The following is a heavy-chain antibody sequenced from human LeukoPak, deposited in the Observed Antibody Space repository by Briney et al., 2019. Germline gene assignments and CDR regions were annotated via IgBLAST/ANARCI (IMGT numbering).Heavy chain of an antibody. D-gene: IGHD5-12*01. CDR1: GFTFNNYW. CDR3: AKVATDYYYMDV. Sequence: GGSLRLSCAASGFTFNNYWMHWVRQAPGKGLEWVSLISGDGGSTYYADSVKGRFTISRDNSKNSLYLQMNSLRTEDTALYYCAKVATDYYYMDVWGKGTTVTVSS. V-gene: IGHV3-43*02. CDR2: ISGDGGST. J-gene: IGHJ6*03.